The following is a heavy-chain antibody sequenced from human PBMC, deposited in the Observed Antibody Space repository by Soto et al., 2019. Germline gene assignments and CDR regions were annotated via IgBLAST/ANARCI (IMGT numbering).Heavy chain of an antibody. CDR1: GFTFSSYG. J-gene: IGHJ6*02. D-gene: IGHD6-19*01. V-gene: IGHV3-33*01. CDR2: IWYDGSNK. Sequence: PGGSLRLSCAASGFTFSSYGMHWVRQAPGKGLEWVAVIWYDGSNKYYADSVKGRFTISRDNSKNTLYLQMNSLRAEDTAVYYCARERGQWLVPLYGMDVWGQGTTVTVAS. CDR3: ARERGQWLVPLYGMDV.